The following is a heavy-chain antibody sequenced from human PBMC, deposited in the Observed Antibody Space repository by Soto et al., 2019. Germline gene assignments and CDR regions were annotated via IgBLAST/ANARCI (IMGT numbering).Heavy chain of an antibody. D-gene: IGHD6-13*01. Sequence: GXSVKVCCRESGSTFTSYYMTLVRQATGQGLEWMGIINPSGGSTSYAQKFQGRVTMTRDTSTSTVYMELSSLRSEDTAVYYCARDIAAAGTLAFDFWGQGTMVTVSS. CDR1: GSTFTSYY. CDR3: ARDIAAAGTLAFDF. J-gene: IGHJ3*01. CDR2: INPSGGST. V-gene: IGHV1-46*01.